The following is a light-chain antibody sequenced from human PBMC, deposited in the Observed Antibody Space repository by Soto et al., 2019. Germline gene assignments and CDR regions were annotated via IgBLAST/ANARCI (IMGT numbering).Light chain of an antibody. CDR2: DVN. CDR3: ASYTSRSTLA. Sequence: QSVLTRPASVSGSPGESITISCTGTSSDVGGYNSVSGHQQHPGKAPKLLVYDVNNRPSGVSNRFSGSKSGNTASLTISGLQAEDEADYYCASYTSRSTLAFGGGTKVTVL. CDR1: SSDVGGYNS. V-gene: IGLV2-14*03. J-gene: IGLJ2*01.